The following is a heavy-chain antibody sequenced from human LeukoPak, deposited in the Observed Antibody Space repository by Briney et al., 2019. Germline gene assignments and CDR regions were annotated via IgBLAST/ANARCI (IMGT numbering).Heavy chain of an antibody. J-gene: IGHJ4*02. CDR3: ARDARDYFDY. D-gene: IGHD6-6*01. CDR1: GFTSRDSY. Sequence: GGPLNPSWAAPGFTSRDSYMSWFGQAPGKGLEWVSFISSGSSYTNYADSVKGRFTISRDNAKNSLYLQMNSLRAEDTALYFCARDARDYFDYWGQGTLVTVSS. CDR2: ISSGSSYT. V-gene: IGHV3-11*05.